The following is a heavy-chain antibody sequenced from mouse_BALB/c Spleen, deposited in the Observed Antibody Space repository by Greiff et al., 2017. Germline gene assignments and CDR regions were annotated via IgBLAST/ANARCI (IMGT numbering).Heavy chain of an antibody. CDR2: IWGDGST. CDR3: ARGEDYGSSYHFDY. J-gene: IGHJ2*01. D-gene: IGHD1-1*01. Sequence: VQGVESGPGLVAPSQSLSITCTVSGFSLTGYGVNWVRQPPGKGLEWLGMIWGDGSTDYNSALKSRLSISKDNSKSQVFLKMNSLQTDDTARYYCARGEDYGSSYHFDYWGQGTTLTVSS. CDR1: GFSLTGYG. V-gene: IGHV2-6-7*01.